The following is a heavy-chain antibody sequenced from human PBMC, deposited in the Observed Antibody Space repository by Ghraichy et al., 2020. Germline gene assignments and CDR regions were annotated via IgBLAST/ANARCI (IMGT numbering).Heavy chain of an antibody. CDR2: ISWNSGSI. CDR3: AKSPYYYYYYYYMDV. V-gene: IGHV3-9*01. D-gene: IGHD1-26*01. Sequence: SLNISCAASGFTFDDYAMHWVRQAPGKGLEWVSGISWNSGSIDYADSVKGRFTVSRDNAKNSLYLQMNSLRAEDTALYYCAKSPYYYYYYYYMDVWGKGTTVTVSS. CDR1: GFTFDDYA. J-gene: IGHJ6*03.